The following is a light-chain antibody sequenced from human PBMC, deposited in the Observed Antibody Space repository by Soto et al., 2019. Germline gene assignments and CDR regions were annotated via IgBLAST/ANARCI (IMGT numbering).Light chain of an antibody. CDR1: QSISSSS. V-gene: IGKV3-20*01. CDR3: QQYGTSPWT. Sequence: EIVLTQSPGTPSLSPGERATLSCRASQSISSSSLAWYQQKPGQAPRLLIYGASSRATGIPDRFSGSGSGTDFTITISSLEPEDFAVYYCQQYGTSPWTFGQGTKVEIK. CDR2: GAS. J-gene: IGKJ1*01.